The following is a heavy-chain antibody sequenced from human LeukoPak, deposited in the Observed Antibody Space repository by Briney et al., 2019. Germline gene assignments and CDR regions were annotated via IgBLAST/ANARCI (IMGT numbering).Heavy chain of an antibody. CDR3: ATVAGTLGD. CDR1: GYTLTELS. V-gene: IGHV1-24*01. CDR2: FDPEDGET. Sequence: ASVTVSCTVSGYTLTELSMHWVRQAPGKGLEWMGGFDPEDGETIYAQKFRGRVTMTEDTSTDTAYMELSSLRSEDTAVYYCATVAGTLGDWGQGTLVTVSS. D-gene: IGHD6-19*01. J-gene: IGHJ4*02.